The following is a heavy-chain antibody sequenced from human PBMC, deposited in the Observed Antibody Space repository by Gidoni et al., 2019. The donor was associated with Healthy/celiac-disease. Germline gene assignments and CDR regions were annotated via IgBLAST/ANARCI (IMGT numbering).Heavy chain of an antibody. Sequence: QVQLVQSGAEVKKHGSSVKDSCKASGGTFSSYAISWVRQAPGKGLEWMGWIIPIFGTANYAQKFQGRVTITADESTSTAYMELSSLRSEDTAVYYCARRPPLTGYFQHWGQGTLVTVSS. J-gene: IGHJ1*01. V-gene: IGHV1-69*01. D-gene: IGHD4-4*01. CDR2: IIPIFGTA. CDR3: ARRPPLTGYFQH. CDR1: GGTFSSYA.